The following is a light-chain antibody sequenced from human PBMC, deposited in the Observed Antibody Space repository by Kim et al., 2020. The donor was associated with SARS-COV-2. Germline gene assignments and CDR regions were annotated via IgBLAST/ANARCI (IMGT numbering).Light chain of an antibody. Sequence: ALGQTVTITRQGDSLRTYYESWYQQKPGQAPVLVIYDKDKRHSGIPDRFSGSYSGNTASLTITGAQAEDEADYFCSSRGNNGFHRLFGGGTQLTVL. CDR1: SLRTYY. CDR2: DKD. CDR3: SSRGNNGFHRL. V-gene: IGLV3-19*01. J-gene: IGLJ3*02.